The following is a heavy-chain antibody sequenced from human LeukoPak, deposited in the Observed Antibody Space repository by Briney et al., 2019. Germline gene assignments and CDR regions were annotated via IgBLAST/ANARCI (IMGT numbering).Heavy chain of an antibody. J-gene: IGHJ3*02. CDR3: ARASGYSSGWPKPDAFDI. V-gene: IGHV3-30*04. CDR1: GFTFSSYA. D-gene: IGHD6-19*01. CDR2: ISYDGSNK. Sequence: GGSLRLSCAASGFTFSSYAMHWVRQAPGKGLEWVAVISYDGSNKYYADSVKGRFTISRDNSKNTLYLQMNSLRAEDTAVYYCARASGYSSGWPKPDAFDIWGQGTMVTVSS.